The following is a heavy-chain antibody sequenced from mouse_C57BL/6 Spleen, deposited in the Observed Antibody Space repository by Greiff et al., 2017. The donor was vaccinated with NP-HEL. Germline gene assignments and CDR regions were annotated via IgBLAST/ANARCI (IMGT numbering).Heavy chain of an antibody. J-gene: IGHJ4*01. CDR1: GYAFSSSW. CDR2: IYPGDGDT. V-gene: IGHV1-82*01. D-gene: IGHD1-1*01. Sequence: QVQLKESGPELVKPGASVKISCKASGYAFSSSWMNWVKQRPGKGLEWIGRIYPGDGDTNYNGKFKGKATLTADKSSSTAYMQLSRLTSENSAVYVSAGRGGCDGYYYAMDYWGQGTSVTVSS. CDR3: AGRGGCDGYYYAMDY.